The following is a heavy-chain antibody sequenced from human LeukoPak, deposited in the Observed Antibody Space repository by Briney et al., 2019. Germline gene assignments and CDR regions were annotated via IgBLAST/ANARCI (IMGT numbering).Heavy chain of an antibody. CDR1: GITFSSYA. D-gene: IGHD3-22*01. Sequence: RGSLRLSCAASGITFSSYAMSWVRQAPGKGLEWVSAIRGSGGSTYYADSVKGRFTISRDNSKNTLYLQMNSLRAEDTAVYYCAKFSGPNYYDSSGSRSDYWGQGTLVTVSS. CDR3: AKFSGPNYYDSSGSRSDY. J-gene: IGHJ4*02. CDR2: IRGSGGST. V-gene: IGHV3-23*01.